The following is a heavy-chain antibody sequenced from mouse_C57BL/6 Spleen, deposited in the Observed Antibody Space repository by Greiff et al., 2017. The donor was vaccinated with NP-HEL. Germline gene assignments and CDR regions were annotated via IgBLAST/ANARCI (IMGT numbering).Heavy chain of an antibody. CDR1: GFTFSSYA. D-gene: IGHD1-1*01. CDR2: ISDGGSYT. V-gene: IGHV5-4*01. CDR3: AREGYYGSSPHFDY. Sequence: EVMLVESGGGLVKPGGSLKLSCAASGFTFSSYAMSWVRQTPEKRLEWVATISDGGSYTYYPDNVKGRFTISRDNAKNNLYLQMSHLKSEDTAMYYCAREGYYGSSPHFDYWGQGTTLTVSS. J-gene: IGHJ2*01.